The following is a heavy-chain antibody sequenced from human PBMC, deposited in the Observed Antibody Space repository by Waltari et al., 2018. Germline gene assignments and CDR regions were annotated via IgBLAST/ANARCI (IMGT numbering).Heavy chain of an antibody. J-gene: IGHJ4*02. CDR2: ISSRGSAT. V-gene: IGHV3-48*01. Sequence: EVQMLEYGGGLVEPGGSLRLSCPTSGFTFTPYTMSWVRQTPTRGLEWVSYISSRGSATHYADSVRGRFTISRDSAKGSVYLQMNNLRADDAAMYYCARGRYGAGSYSDYDYWGQGTLVTVSS. D-gene: IGHD3-10*01. CDR1: GFTFTPYT. CDR3: ARGRYGAGSYSDYDY.